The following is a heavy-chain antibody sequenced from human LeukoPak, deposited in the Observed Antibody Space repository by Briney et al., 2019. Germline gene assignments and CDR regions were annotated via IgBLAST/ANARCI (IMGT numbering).Heavy chain of an antibody. J-gene: IGHJ4*02. CDR3: VRHISANTGYFDS. Sequence: LETLSLTCTISDGSVSSGTYYWGWIRQSPGKGLEWIGSIHYSGSSYYNPSLKSRVTIFVDTSRDQVSMDLSSVTAADTALYYCVRHISANTGYFDSCGQGTLVTVSS. CDR2: IHYSGSS. V-gene: IGHV4-39*01. CDR1: DGSVSSGTYY.